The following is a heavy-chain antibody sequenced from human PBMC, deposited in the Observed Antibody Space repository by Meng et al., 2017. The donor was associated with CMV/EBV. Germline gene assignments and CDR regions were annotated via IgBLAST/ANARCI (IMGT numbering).Heavy chain of an antibody. D-gene: IGHD6-13*01. V-gene: IGHV4-31*02. CDR1: GSISSGGYY. CDR2: IYYSGST. J-gene: IGHJ4*02. CDR3: ARGGIAAAGSDFFDY. Sequence: GSISSGGYYWSWIRQHPGKGLEWIGYIYYSGSTYYNPSLKSRVTISVDTSKNQFSLKLSSVTAADTAVYYCARGGIAAAGSDFFDYWGQGTLVTVSS.